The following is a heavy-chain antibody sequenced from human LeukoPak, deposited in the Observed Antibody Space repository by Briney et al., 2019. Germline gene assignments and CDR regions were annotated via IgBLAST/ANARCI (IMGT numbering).Heavy chain of an antibody. Sequence: SETLSLTCTVSGGSISSYYWSWIRQPPGKELEWIGYIYYSGSTNYNPSLKSRVAISVDTSKNQFSLKLSSVTAADTAVYYCARVDGYTRPGAFDIWGQGTMVTVSS. CDR2: IYYSGST. J-gene: IGHJ3*02. CDR3: ARVDGYTRPGAFDI. V-gene: IGHV4-59*01. CDR1: GGSISSYY. D-gene: IGHD5-24*01.